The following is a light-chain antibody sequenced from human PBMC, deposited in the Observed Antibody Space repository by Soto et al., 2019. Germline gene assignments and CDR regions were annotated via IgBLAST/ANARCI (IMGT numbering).Light chain of an antibody. CDR2: SND. Sequence: QSVLTQPPSASGTPGQRVTISCSGSSSNIGNTYVNWYQQFPGTAPKLLIFSNDHRPSGVPDRFSGSKSGTSAYLAISGLRSEDEAAYYCAAWDDSLRGHWAFGGGTKLTVL. J-gene: IGLJ3*02. V-gene: IGLV1-47*02. CDR3: AAWDDSLRGHWA. CDR1: SSNIGNTY.